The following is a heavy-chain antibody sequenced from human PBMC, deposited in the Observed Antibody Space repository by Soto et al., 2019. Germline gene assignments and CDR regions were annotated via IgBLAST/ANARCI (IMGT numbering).Heavy chain of an antibody. CDR3: ATERSGYYLYFDY. V-gene: IGHV3-48*02. CDR1: GFTFNYYS. CDR2: ISSSSSII. D-gene: IGHD3-3*01. Sequence: PGGSLRLSCAASGFTFNYYSMNWVRQAPGKGLEWVAKISSSSSIIYYADSVKGRFTISRQNAKNSLYLQMNSLRDEDTAVYYCATERSGYYLYFDYWGQGALVTVSS. J-gene: IGHJ4*02.